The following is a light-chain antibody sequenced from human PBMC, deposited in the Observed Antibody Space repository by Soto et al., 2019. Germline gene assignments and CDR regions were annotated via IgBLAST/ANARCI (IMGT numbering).Light chain of an antibody. CDR3: HQANSYPWT. J-gene: IGKJ1*01. V-gene: IGKV1-12*01. Sequence: DIQMTQSPSSVSASVGDRVTIICRASQDIGTWLAWYQQKPGRTPKLLIYGASTLQSGVPSRFSGSGSGTELTLTISSLQAEDFASYYCHQANSYPWTFGQGTTVEI. CDR2: GAS. CDR1: QDIGTW.